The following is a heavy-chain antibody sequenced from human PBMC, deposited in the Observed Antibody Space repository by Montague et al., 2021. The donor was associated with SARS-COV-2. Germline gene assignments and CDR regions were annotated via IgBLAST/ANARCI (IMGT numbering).Heavy chain of an antibody. V-gene: IGHV4-34*01. Sequence: SETLSLTCSILGRCIQGQIGSWHGWTPVTRQDRMPDIGRNKSTSYNPSLKIRVTISIDTSKNQFSLKLSTVTAADTAVYYCARFAYRLLFIAYYDGMDVWGQGTTATVSS. CDR1: GRCIQGQI. J-gene: IGHJ6*02. CDR3: ARFAYRLLFIAYYDGMDV. D-gene: IGHD2-2*01. CDR2: IGRNKST.